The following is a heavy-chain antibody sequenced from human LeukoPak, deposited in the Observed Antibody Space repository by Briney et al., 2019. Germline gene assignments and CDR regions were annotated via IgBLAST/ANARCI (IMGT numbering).Heavy chain of an antibody. D-gene: IGHD2-15*01. CDR2: ISGSGGST. J-gene: IGHJ4*02. CDR3: VCRYCSGASCLDY. CDR1: GFTFSSYA. Sequence: PGGSLRLSCAASGFTFSSYAMSWVRQAPGKGLEWVSAISGSGGSTYYADSVKGRFTISRDNSKNTLYLQMNSLRAEDTAVYYCVCRYCSGASCLDYWGQGTLVTVSS. V-gene: IGHV3-23*01.